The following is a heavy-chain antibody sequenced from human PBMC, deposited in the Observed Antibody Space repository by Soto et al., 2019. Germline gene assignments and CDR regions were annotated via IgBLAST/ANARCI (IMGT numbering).Heavy chain of an antibody. D-gene: IGHD6-13*01. V-gene: IGHV3-11*06. CDR1: GFTFSDYY. J-gene: IGHJ4*02. CDR3: ARVGIAAAGIVYYFDY. Sequence: QVQLVESGGGLVKPGGSLRLSCAASGFTFSDYYMSWIRQAPGKGLEWVSYISSSSSYTNYADSVKGRFTISRDNAKNSLYLQINSLRAEDTAVYYCARVGIAAAGIVYYFDYWGQGTLVTVSS. CDR2: ISSSSSYT.